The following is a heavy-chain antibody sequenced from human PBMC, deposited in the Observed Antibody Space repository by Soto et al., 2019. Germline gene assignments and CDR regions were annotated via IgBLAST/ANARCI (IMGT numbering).Heavy chain of an antibody. D-gene: IGHD2-21*01. V-gene: IGHV3-30*18. CDR1: GFTFSSYG. CDR2: ISYDGSNK. Sequence: GGSLRLSCAASGFTFSSYGMHWVRQAPGKGLEWVAVISYDGSNKYYADSVKGRFTISRDNSKNTLYLQMNSLRAEDTAVYYCANVVYSNYYYYYGMDVWGQGTTVTVSS. J-gene: IGHJ6*02. CDR3: ANVVYSNYYYYYGMDV.